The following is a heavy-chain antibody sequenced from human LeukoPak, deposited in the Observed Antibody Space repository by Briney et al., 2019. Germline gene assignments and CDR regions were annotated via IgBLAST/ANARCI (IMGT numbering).Heavy chain of an antibody. Sequence: AGGSLRLSCAASGFTFSSYAMNWVRQAPGKGLEWVSAISGSGGRTYYADSVKGRFTISRDNSKNTLYLQMNSLRAEDTAVYYCAKVPGYCSGGSCYRYWDQGTLVTVSS. J-gene: IGHJ4*02. V-gene: IGHV3-23*01. CDR2: ISGSGGRT. CDR1: GFTFSSYA. D-gene: IGHD2-15*01. CDR3: AKVPGYCSGGSCYRY.